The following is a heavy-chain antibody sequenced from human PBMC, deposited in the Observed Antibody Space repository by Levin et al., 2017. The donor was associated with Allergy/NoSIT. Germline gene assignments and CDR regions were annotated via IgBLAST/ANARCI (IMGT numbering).Heavy chain of an antibody. CDR2: ISSSGSTI. D-gene: IGHD2-2*01. Sequence: GGSLRLSCAASGFTFSSYEMNWVRQAPGKGLEWVSYISSSGSTIYYADSVKGRFTISRDNAKNSLYLQMNSLRAEDTAVYYCARALPAIYGDYFDYWGQGTLVTVSS. J-gene: IGHJ4*02. V-gene: IGHV3-48*03. CDR3: ARALPAIYGDYFDY. CDR1: GFTFSSYE.